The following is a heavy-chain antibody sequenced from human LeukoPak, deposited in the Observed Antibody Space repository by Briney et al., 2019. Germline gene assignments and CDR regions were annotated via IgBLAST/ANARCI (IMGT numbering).Heavy chain of an antibody. CDR1: GGPTSLYY. D-gene: IGHD6-6*01. CDR3: ASLHVRLLTLEV. CDR2: IYYTGHS. J-gene: IGHJ6*02. V-gene: IGHV4-59*01. Sequence: SETLSLTCSFSGGPTSLYYWSWIRQPPEKGLEWIGYIYYTGHSNYNSTLKSRVTMSVDTSKKQFSLNLSAVTAADTAVYYCASLHVRLLTLEVWGPGTTVTVSS.